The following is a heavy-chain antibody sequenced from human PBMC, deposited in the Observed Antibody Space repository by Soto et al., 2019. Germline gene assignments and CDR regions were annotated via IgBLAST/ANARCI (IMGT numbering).Heavy chain of an antibody. Sequence: ASVKVACKAAGYTFTGDYMRWGRQAPGQGLEWMGWINPNSGGTNYAQKFQGWVTMTRDTSISTAYMELSRLRSDDTAVYYCARGPLRGTARFYYYYGMDVWGQGTTVTVS. V-gene: IGHV1-2*04. D-gene: IGHD5-18*01. CDR1: GYTFTGDY. J-gene: IGHJ6*02. CDR2: INPNSGGT. CDR3: ARGPLRGTARFYYYYGMDV.